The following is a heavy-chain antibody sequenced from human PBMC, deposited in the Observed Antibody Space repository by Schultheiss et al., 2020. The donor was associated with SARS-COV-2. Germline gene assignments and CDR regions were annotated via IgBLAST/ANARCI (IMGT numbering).Heavy chain of an antibody. J-gene: IGHJ4*02. CDR1: GFTFSSYE. D-gene: IGHD1-26*01. CDR3: ARDRSGSYYVFDY. Sequence: GGSLRLSCAASGFTFSSYEMTWVRQAPGKGLEWISYISFSGSTKYYADSVKGRFTISRDNAKNSVSLQMTSLRAEDTAVYYCARDRSGSYYVFDYWGQGTLVTVSS. CDR2: ISFSGSTK. V-gene: IGHV3-48*03.